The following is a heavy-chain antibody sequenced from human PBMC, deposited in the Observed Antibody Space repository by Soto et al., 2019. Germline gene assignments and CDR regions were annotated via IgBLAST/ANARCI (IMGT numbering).Heavy chain of an antibody. J-gene: IGHJ4*02. CDR2: ITNSGSTK. Sequence: GGSLRLSGAASGFPFSDYYMSWIRQAPGKGLEWVSHITNSGSTKYYADSVKGRFTISRDNAKNSLFLQMNSLRAEDTAVYYCARTLAARFDYCGQGTPVTLCS. D-gene: IGHD6-6*01. CDR3: ARTLAARFDY. V-gene: IGHV3-11*01. CDR1: GFPFSDYY.